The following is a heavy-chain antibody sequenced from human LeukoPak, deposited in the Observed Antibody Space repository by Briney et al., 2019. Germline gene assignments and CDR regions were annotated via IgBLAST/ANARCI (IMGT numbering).Heavy chain of an antibody. CDR2: IHTSGST. CDR3: ARRDICSGWSFNY. CDR1: GGSICNYH. V-gene: IGHV4-4*07. D-gene: IGHD6-19*01. Sequence: PSETLSLTCTVSGGSICNYHWSWIRQPAGKGLEWIGQIHTSGSTNYNPPLKSRVTMSLDTPENQLSLTIRSVTAADTAVYYCARRDICSGWSFNYWGRGTLVTVSS. J-gene: IGHJ4*02.